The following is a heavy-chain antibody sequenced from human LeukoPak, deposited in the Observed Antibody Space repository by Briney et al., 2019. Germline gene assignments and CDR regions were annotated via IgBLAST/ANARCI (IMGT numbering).Heavy chain of an antibody. Sequence: PGGSLRLSCAASGFTVSSNYMSWVRQAPGKGLEWVSVIYSGGSTYYSDSVKGRFTISSDNSKNTLYLQRNSLRAGDTAVYYCARVLILTGIFDYWGQGTLVTVSS. V-gene: IGHV3-53*01. CDR3: ARVLILTGIFDY. D-gene: IGHD3-9*01. J-gene: IGHJ4*02. CDR1: GFTVSSNY. CDR2: IYSGGST.